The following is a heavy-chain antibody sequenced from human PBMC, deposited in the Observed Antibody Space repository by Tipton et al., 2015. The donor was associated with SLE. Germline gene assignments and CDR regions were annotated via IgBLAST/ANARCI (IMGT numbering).Heavy chain of an antibody. CDR3: ARDKPYDI. J-gene: IGHJ3*02. CDR2: ISYSGST. CDR1: GGSISSYY. Sequence: TLSLTCTVSGGSISSYYWSWIRQPPGKGLEWIGDISYSGSTNYNPSLKSRLTISGDTSKNQFSLKLTSVTAADTAVYYCARDKPYDIWGQGTMVTVSS. V-gene: IGHV4-59*01.